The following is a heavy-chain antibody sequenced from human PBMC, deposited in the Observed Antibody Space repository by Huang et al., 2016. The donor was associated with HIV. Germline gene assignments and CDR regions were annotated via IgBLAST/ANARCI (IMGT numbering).Heavy chain of an antibody. J-gene: IGHJ5*02. Sequence: QLQLQESGPGLVKPSETLSLTCTVSGGSISSNIYYWGWIRQPPGKGLEWIGSIYYSGNTYYNPYLKSRVTMSADTSKNQFSLRLNSVTAADTAVYYCARLLVYSVNWFDPWGQGTLVTVSS. D-gene: IGHD4-4*01. CDR1: GGSISSNIYY. CDR3: ARLLVYSVNWFDP. CDR2: IYYSGNT. V-gene: IGHV4-39*01.